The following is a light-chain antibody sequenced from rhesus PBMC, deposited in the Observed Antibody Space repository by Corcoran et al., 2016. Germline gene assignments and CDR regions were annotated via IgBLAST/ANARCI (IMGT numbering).Light chain of an antibody. V-gene: IGKV1-94*01. CDR2: AAS. Sequence: GDRVTVTCRASQGINQELSWYQQKPGKAPTLLIYAASSLQTGVSSRFSGSGSGTDYTLTISSLQPEDVATYYCLQDYTTPYSFGQGTKVEIK. J-gene: IGKJ2*01. CDR3: LQDYTTPYS. CDR1: QGINQE.